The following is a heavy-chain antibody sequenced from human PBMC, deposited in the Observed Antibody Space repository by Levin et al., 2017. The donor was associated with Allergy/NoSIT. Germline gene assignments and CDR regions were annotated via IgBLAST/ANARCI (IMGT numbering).Heavy chain of an antibody. J-gene: IGHJ6*03. Sequence: SETLSLTCTVSGGSISSYYWSWIRQPPGKGLEWIGYIYYSGSTNYNPSLKSRVTISVDTSKNQFSLKLSSVTAADTAVYYCARGGYDILTGYYSSGDYYYYYMDVWGKGTTVTVSS. CDR2: IYYSGST. CDR1: GGSISSYY. V-gene: IGHV4-59*01. CDR3: ARGGYDILTGYYSSGDYYYYYMDV. D-gene: IGHD3-9*01.